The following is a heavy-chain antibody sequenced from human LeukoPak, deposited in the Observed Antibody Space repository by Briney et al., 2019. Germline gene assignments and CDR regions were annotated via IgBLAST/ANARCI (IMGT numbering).Heavy chain of an antibody. CDR2: ISGSGDST. J-gene: IGHJ4*02. V-gene: IGHV3-23*01. D-gene: IGHD1-1*01. Sequence: GGSLRLSCAASGFTFSSYAMSWVRQAPGKGLEWVSAISGSGDSTYYADSVKGRFTISRDNSKNTLYLQMNSLRAEDTAAYYCAKPRLTGTTLSPFEYWGQGTLVTVSS. CDR1: GFTFSSYA. CDR3: AKPRLTGTTLSPFEY.